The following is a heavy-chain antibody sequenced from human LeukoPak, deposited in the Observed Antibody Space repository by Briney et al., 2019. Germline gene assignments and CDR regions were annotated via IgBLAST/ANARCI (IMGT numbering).Heavy chain of an antibody. Sequence: SVKVSCKASGGTFSSYAISWVRQAPGQGLEWMGGIIPIFGTANYAQKFQGRVTITADESTSTAYMELSSLRSEDTAVYYCARTGSTVCAFDIWGQGTMVTVSS. D-gene: IGHD4-17*01. V-gene: IGHV1-69*01. CDR2: IIPIFGTA. CDR3: ARTGSTVCAFDI. J-gene: IGHJ3*02. CDR1: GGTFSSYA.